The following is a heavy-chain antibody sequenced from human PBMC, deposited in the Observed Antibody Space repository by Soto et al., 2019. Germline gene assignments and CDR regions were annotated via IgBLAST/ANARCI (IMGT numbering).Heavy chain of an antibody. CDR1: SGSISSSDCF. CDR3: ARVLRDYPFYYYYMDV. J-gene: IGHJ6*03. Sequence: SETLSLTCTVSSGSISSSDCFWGWIRQPPGKGLEWIGNIYYSGSTYYNPSLKSRVAMSVDTSNNQFSLKLSSVTAADTAVYYCARVLRDYPFYYYYMDVWGKGTTVTVSS. D-gene: IGHD3-10*01. V-gene: IGHV4-39*01. CDR2: IYYSGST.